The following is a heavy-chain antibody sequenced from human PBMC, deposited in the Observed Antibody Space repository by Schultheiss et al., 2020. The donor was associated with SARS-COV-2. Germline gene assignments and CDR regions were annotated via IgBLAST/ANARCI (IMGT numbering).Heavy chain of an antibody. CDR1: GGSISSYY. CDR2: INHSGST. D-gene: IGHD3-22*01. V-gene: IGHV4-34*01. J-gene: IGHJ4*02. Sequence: SQTLSLTCTVSGGSISSYYWSWIRQPPGKGLEWIGEINHSGSTNYNPSLKSRVTISVDTSKNQFSLKLSSVTAADTAVYYCARDRNYYDRDVFDVWGQGTLVTVSS. CDR3: ARDRNYYDRDVFDV.